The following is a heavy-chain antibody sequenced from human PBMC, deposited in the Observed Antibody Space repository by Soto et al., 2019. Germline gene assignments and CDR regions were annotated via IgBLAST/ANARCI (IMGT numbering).Heavy chain of an antibody. V-gene: IGHV1-18*01. CDR3: ARDSDRDGYIYWDFEP. Sequence: QVQLVQSAAEVKKPGASVKVSCKASGYTFTKYGISWVRQAPGQGLEWMGWIRGFNDNTKYAQEFQGRVTMTSDTSTTTAYMELRSLRFDDPVVYYCARDSDRDGYIYWDFEPWGRGTLVTVSP. CDR1: GYTFTKYG. CDR2: IRGFNDNT. D-gene: IGHD5-12*01. J-gene: IGHJ2*01.